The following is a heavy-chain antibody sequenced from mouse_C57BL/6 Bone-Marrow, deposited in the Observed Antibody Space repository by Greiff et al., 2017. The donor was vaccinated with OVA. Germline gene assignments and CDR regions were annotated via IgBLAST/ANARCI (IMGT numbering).Heavy chain of an antibody. CDR1: GYTFTSYW. Sequence: QVQLQQPGAELVKPGASVKMSCKASGYTFTSYWITWVKQRPGQGLEWIGDIYPGSGSTNYTEKFKSKATLTVDTSSSKAYMQLSSLTSEDAAVYYCARWYFDVWGTGTTVTVSS. CDR2: IYPGSGST. V-gene: IGHV1-55*01. J-gene: IGHJ1*03. CDR3: ARWYFDV.